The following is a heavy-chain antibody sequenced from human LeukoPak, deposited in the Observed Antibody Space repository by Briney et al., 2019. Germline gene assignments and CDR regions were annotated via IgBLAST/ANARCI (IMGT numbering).Heavy chain of an antibody. D-gene: IGHD1-26*01. CDR1: GFTFSSYA. CDR3: ARVWSRIVGATTSSEY. J-gene: IGHJ4*02. Sequence: GGSLRLSCAASGFTFSSYAMHWVRQAPGKGLEWVSLIYSGGSTYYADSVKGRFTISRDNSKNTLYLQMNSLRAEDTAVYYCARVWSRIVGATTSSEYWGQGTLVTVSS. V-gene: IGHV3-53*01. CDR2: IYSGGST.